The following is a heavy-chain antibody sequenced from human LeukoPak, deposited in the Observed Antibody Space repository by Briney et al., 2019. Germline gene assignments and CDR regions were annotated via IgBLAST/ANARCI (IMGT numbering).Heavy chain of an antibody. D-gene: IGHD1-26*01. CDR3: AREGVGGDY. V-gene: IGHV4-34*01. J-gene: IGHJ4*02. CDR2: INHSGST. CDR1: GGSISSYY. Sequence: NPSETLSLTCTVSGGSISSYYWSWIRQPPGKGLEWIGEINHSGSTNYNPSLKSRVTISVDTSKNQFSLKLSSVTAADTAVYYCAREGVGGDYWGQGTLVTVSS.